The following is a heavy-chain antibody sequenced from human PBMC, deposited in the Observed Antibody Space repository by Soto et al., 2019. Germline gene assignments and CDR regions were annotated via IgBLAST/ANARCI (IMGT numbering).Heavy chain of an antibody. D-gene: IGHD3-10*01. CDR2: INPNSGGT. CDR1: GYTFTGYY. CDR3: ARGVTMVRGVIKDYYYGMDV. V-gene: IGHV1-2*04. J-gene: IGHJ6*02. Sequence: ASVKVSCKASGYTFTGYYMHWVRQAPGQGLEWMGWINPNSGGTNYAQKFQGWVTMTRDTSISTAYMELSRLRSDDTAVYYCARGVTMVRGVIKDYYYGMDVWGQGTTVTVSS.